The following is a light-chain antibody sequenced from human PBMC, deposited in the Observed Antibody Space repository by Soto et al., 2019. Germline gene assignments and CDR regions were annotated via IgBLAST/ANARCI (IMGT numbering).Light chain of an antibody. Sequence: EIVLMQSPGTLSLSTGERATLSCRASQSVSSSYLAWYQQKPGQAPRLLIYGASSRATGIPDRFSGSGSGTDFTLTISRLEPEDFAVYYCQQYGTSPYTFGQGTKLEIK. J-gene: IGKJ2*01. CDR2: GAS. CDR3: QQYGTSPYT. CDR1: QSVSSSY. V-gene: IGKV3-20*01.